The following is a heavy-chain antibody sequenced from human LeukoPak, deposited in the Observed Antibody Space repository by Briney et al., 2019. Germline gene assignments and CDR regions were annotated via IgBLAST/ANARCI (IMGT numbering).Heavy chain of an antibody. D-gene: IGHD2-8*01. J-gene: IGHJ6*03. CDR2: ISAYNGNT. Sequence: GASVKVSCKASGYTFTGYYMHWVRQAPGQGLEWMGWISAYNGNTNYAQNLQGRVTMTTDTSTSTAYMELRSLRSDDTAVYYCARVPGYCTNGVCYSPIYSYYMDVWGKGTTVTVSS. V-gene: IGHV1-18*04. CDR3: ARVPGYCTNGVCYSPIYSYYMDV. CDR1: GYTFTGYY.